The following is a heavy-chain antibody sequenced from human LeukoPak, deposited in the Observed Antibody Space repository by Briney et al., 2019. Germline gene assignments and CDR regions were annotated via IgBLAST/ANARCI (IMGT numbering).Heavy chain of an antibody. Sequence: SETLSLTCTVSGGSINSYYWSWIRQPAGEGLEWIGRIYTSGSTNYNPSLKSRVTMSVDTSKNQFSLRLSSVTAADTAVYYCARGLLGSSSSDYWGQGTLVTVSS. V-gene: IGHV4-4*07. D-gene: IGHD6-6*01. CDR3: ARGLLGSSSSDY. CDR2: IYTSGST. J-gene: IGHJ4*02. CDR1: GGSINSYY.